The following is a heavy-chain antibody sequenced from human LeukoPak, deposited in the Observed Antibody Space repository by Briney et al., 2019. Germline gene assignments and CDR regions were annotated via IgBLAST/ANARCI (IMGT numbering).Heavy chain of an antibody. CDR2: ISCDGGST. D-gene: IGHD4-17*01. Sequence: GGSLRLSCAASGFTFDDYAMHWVRQAPGKGLEWVSLISCDGGSTYYADSVKGRFTISRDNSKNSLYLQMNSLRAEDTALYYCAKDGAVTTEYYFDYWGQGTLVTVSS. J-gene: IGHJ4*02. CDR3: AKDGAVTTEYYFDY. V-gene: IGHV3-43D*04. CDR1: GFTFDDYA.